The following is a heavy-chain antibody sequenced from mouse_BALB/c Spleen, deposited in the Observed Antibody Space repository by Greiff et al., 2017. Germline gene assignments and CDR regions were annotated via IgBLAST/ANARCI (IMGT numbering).Heavy chain of an antibody. Sequence: EVKLMESGGGLVKPGGSLKLPCAASGFAFSSYDMSWVRQTPEKRLEWVAYISSGGGSTYYPDTVKGRFTISRDNAKNTLYLQMSSLKSEDTAMYYCARPPHYYGSRSYWYFDVWGAGTTVTVSS. D-gene: IGHD1-1*01. CDR2: ISSGGGST. CDR1: GFAFSSYD. J-gene: IGHJ1*01. CDR3: ARPPHYYGSRSYWYFDV. V-gene: IGHV5-12-1*01.